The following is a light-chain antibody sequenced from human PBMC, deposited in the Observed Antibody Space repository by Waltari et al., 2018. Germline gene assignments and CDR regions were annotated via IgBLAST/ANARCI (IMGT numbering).Light chain of an antibody. Sequence: EIQMTQAPSSLSASVGDRVTITCRASQSITSHLNWFQQQPGRAPKLLIHTASSLESGVPSRFSAMGLGTNFTPTFSIRKPEDFAPNSGHQINITPNILGQGPKRE. CDR3: HQINITPNI. CDR2: TAS. J-gene: IGKJ2*01. CDR1: QSITSH. V-gene: IGKV1-39*01.